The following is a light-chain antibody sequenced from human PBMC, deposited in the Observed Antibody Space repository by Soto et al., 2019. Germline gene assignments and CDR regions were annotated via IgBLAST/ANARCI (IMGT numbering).Light chain of an antibody. CDR1: SSDVGAYNS. Sequence: QSALTQPASVSGSPGQSITISCTGTSSDVGAYNSVSWYQQHPGKAPKLMIYDVSSRPSGVSNRFSGSKSGNTASLTISGLQAEDEADYYCCPKRTSSTRVFGTGTKVTVL. J-gene: IGLJ1*01. CDR2: DVS. V-gene: IGLV2-14*03. CDR3: CPKRTSSTRV.